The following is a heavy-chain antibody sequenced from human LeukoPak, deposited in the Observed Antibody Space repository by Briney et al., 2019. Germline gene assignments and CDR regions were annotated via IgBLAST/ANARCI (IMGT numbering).Heavy chain of an antibody. CDR1: EFSVGSNY. J-gene: IGHJ4*02. Sequence: GGSLRLSCAASEFSVGSNYMTWVRQAPGKGLEWVSLIYSGGSTYYADSVKGRFTISRDNSKNMLYLQMNSLRSEDTALYYCAKGSCSSTTCLKTDWGQGTPVTVSS. CDR3: AKGSCSSTTCLKTD. D-gene: IGHD2-2*01. CDR2: IYSGGST. V-gene: IGHV3-53*05.